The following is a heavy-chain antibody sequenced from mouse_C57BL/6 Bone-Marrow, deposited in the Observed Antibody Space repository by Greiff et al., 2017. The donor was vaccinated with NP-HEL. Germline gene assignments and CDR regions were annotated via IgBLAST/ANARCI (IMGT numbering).Heavy chain of an antibody. CDR2: IHPNSGST. D-gene: IGHD2-5*01. Sequence: QVQLQQPGAELVKPGASVKLSCKASGYTFTSYWMHWVKQRPGQGLEWIGMIHPNSGSTNYNEKFKSKATLTVDKSSSTAYMQLSSLTSEDSAVYYCARLYSNYVGDYWGQGTTLTVSS. CDR1: GYTFTSYW. J-gene: IGHJ2*01. V-gene: IGHV1-64*01. CDR3: ARLYSNYVGDY.